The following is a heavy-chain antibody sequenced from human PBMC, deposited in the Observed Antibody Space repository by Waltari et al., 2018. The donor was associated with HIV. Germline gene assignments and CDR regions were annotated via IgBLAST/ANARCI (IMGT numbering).Heavy chain of an antibody. CDR2: ISSSGNFK. CDR3: ARDSRGSTWSLNWFDP. J-gene: IGHJ5*02. CDR1: GFFFNSYS. D-gene: IGHD6-6*01. V-gene: IGHV3-21*02. Sequence: EVQLVESGGGPVKPGESLRLSCVTSGFFFNSYSMNWVRQAPGKGPEWVSSISSSGNFKHYADAVKGRFTISRDNAENSLYLQMNGLRAEDTAIYYCARDSRGSTWSLNWFDPWGQGTLVTVSS.